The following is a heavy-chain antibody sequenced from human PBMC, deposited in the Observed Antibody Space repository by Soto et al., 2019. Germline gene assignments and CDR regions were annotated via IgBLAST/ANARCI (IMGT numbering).Heavy chain of an antibody. J-gene: IGHJ5*02. D-gene: IGHD2-2*01. Sequence: ASVKVSCKASGYIFTDYYMNWVRQAPGQGLEWMGWINPNSGGTNYAQKFQGRVTMTTDASISTAYMELSRLRSDDTAVYYCSRPYCGSNSCHNWFDPWGQGTLVTVSS. CDR2: INPNSGGT. CDR1: GYIFTDYY. V-gene: IGHV1-2*02. CDR3: SRPYCGSNSCHNWFDP.